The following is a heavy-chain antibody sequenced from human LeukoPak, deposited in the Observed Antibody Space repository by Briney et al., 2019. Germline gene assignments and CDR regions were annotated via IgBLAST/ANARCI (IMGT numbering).Heavy chain of an antibody. CDR2: ISHDGSNK. D-gene: IGHD1-26*01. CDR1: GFIPSSYG. CDR3: ARRSRLSGGSYYLFDSRFDY. J-gene: IGHJ4*02. Sequence: GGSLRLSCTASGFIPSSYGIHWVRQAPGKGLEWVAVISHDGSNKKYADSVKGRFTISRDNSKNTLFLQINSLRPEDTAVYYCARRSRLSGGSYYLFDSRFDYWGQGTLVTVSS. V-gene: IGHV3-30*03.